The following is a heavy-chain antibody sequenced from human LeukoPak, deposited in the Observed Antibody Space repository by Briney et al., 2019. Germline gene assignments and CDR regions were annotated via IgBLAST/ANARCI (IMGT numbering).Heavy chain of an antibody. V-gene: IGHV3-30*02. CDR3: AKDFSGGWYGVVDS. CDR1: GFTFNTYG. CDR2: IRYDGSNE. D-gene: IGHD6-19*01. J-gene: IGHJ4*02. Sequence: GGSLRLSCAASGFTFNTYGMHWVRQAPGKGLEWVAFIRYDGSNEYYADSVKGRFTISRDNSKNTLFLQMNSLRAEDTAVYYCAKDFSGGWYGVVDSWGQGTLVTVSS.